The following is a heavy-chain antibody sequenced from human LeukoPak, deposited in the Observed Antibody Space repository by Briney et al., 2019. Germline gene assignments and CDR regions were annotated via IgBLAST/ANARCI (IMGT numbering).Heavy chain of an antibody. V-gene: IGHV3-73*01. CDR3: TRVTVVPFDY. J-gene: IGHJ4*02. CDR1: GLIFSDSS. CDR2: IRNKANTYAT. D-gene: IGHD4-23*01. Sequence: PGGSLRLSCAASGLIFSDSSMHWVRQPSGKGLEWIGRIRNKANTYATTYAASVRGRFTISRDDPKNTAYLQMNSLKTEDTALYYCTRVTVVPFDYWGQGTLVTVSS.